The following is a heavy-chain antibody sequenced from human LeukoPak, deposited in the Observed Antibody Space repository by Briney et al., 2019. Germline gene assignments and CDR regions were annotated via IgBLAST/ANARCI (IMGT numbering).Heavy chain of an antibody. CDR1: GFTFSDYW. Sequence: GSLRLSCAASGFTFSDYWMSWVRQAPGKGLEWVANITQDGSERYYVDSVKGRFTISRDNAKNSLYLQMNSLRAEDTAVYYCARKDCSGGSCYRNFDSWGQGTLVTVSS. CDR3: ARKDCSGGSCYRNFDS. CDR2: ITQDGSER. J-gene: IGHJ4*02. D-gene: IGHD2-15*01. V-gene: IGHV3-7*01.